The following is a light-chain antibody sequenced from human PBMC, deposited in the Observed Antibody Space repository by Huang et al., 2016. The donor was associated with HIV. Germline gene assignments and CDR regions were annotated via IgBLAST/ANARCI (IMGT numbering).Light chain of an antibody. CDR1: HNITSY. CDR2: AAS. Sequence: DIQMTQSPSSLSASVGDRVTISCRASHNITSYLNWYQQRPGRAPKLLIYAASTLQSGGPSRFSGSGSATEFTLTISSLQPEDFATYFCQQSYSSPRGTFGQGTKVEIK. CDR3: QQSYSSPRGT. J-gene: IGKJ1*01. V-gene: IGKV1-39*01.